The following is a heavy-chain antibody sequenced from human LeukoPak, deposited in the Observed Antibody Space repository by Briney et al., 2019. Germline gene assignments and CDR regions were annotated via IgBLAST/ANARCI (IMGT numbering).Heavy chain of an antibody. CDR3: ATDQRGVPLYYDSSGAISDWFDP. Sequence: GGSLRLSCAASGFTFSSYAMHWVRQAPGKGLEYVSAISSTGGSTYYANSVKGRFTISRDNSKNTLYLQMGSLRAEDTAVYYCATDQRGVPLYYDSSGAISDWFDPWGQGTLVTVSS. V-gene: IGHV3-64*01. CDR2: ISSTGGST. D-gene: IGHD3-22*01. CDR1: GFTFSSYA. J-gene: IGHJ5*02.